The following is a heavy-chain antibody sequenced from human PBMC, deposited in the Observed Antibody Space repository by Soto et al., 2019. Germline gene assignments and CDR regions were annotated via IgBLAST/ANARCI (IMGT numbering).Heavy chain of an antibody. Sequence: EVQVLESGGGLVQPGGSLRLSCAASGFTFSSNGMNWVRQAPGKGLEWVSGIRSDGDTTYNADSVKGRFTVXRXTSXXXXXXXXXXXXXXXXXXXXXXXXXGVGATPDGANCWGQGTLVTVSS. CDR2: IRSDGDTT. CDR3: XXXXGVGATPDGANC. CDR1: GFTFSSNG. V-gene: IGHV3-23*01. J-gene: IGHJ4*02. D-gene: IGHD1-26*01.